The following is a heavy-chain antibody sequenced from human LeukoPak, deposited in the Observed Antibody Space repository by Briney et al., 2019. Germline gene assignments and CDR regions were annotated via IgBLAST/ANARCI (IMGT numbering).Heavy chain of an antibody. CDR2: ISSSGSTI. Sequence: GGSLRLSCAASGFTFSDYYMSWIRQAPGKGLEWVSYISSSGSTIYYADSVKGRFTISRDNAKNSLYLQMNSLRAEDTAVYYCARDASRLPNYYYYGMDVWGQGTTVTVSS. J-gene: IGHJ6*02. V-gene: IGHV3-11*01. CDR3: ARDASRLPNYYYYGMDV. D-gene: IGHD6-6*01. CDR1: GFTFSDYY.